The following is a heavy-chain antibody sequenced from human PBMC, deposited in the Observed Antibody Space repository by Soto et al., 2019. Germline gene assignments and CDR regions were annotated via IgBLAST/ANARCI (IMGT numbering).Heavy chain of an antibody. J-gene: IGHJ4*01. CDR1: GDSVSSNSAG. CDR3: ARGEQYSGRIFDY. CDR2: TYYRSKWYC. V-gene: IGHV6-1*01. Sequence: QVPLQQSGPGLVKPSQTLSLTCAITGDSVSSNSAGWSWVRQSPSRGLEWLGRTYYRSKWYCEYAVSVRGRITINPDTSKNQYSLQLNSVTPEDTAVYFCARGEQYSGRIFDYWGQGTLVTVSS. D-gene: IGHD1-26*01.